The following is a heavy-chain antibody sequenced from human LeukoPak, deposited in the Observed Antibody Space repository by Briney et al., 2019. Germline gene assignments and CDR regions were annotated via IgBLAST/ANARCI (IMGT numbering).Heavy chain of an antibody. J-gene: IGHJ4*02. Sequence: PSETLSLTCTVSGDSISSYNWSWIRQPAGKGLEWFGRIYTSGITNYNISHKSRVTMSVDMSENQLSLKLSYVSVADSDVYYCAREVLPPEYYFDYWGRGTLVSVSS. V-gene: IGHV4-4*07. CDR2: IYTSGIT. CDR3: AREVLPPEYYFDY. CDR1: GDSISSYN. D-gene: IGHD1-14*01.